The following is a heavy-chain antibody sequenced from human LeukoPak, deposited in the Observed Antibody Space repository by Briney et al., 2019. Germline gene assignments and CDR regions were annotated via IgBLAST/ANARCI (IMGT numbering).Heavy chain of an antibody. CDR1: GFTFSSYW. CDR2: IKQDGSEK. J-gene: IGHJ4*02. D-gene: IGHD3-10*01. CDR3: ARSRSLITMVRGLILGY. V-gene: IGHV3-7*01. Sequence: GGSLRLSCAASGFTFSSYWMTWVRQAPAKGVEWVANIKQDGSEKYYVDSVKGRFTISRDNAKNSLFLQMNSLRAEDTAVYLCARSRSLITMVRGLILGYWGQGTLVTVSS.